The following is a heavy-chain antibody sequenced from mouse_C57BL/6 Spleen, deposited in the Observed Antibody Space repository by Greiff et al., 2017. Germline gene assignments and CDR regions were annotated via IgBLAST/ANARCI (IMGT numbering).Heavy chain of an antibody. CDR1: GFTFSSYT. D-gene: IGHD2-4*01. Sequence: VQLVESGGGLVKPGGSLKLSCAASGFTFSSYTMSWVRQTPEKRLEWVATISGGGGNTYYPDSVKGRFTISRDNAKNTLYLQMSSLRSEDTALYYCARHGGLRPGFAYWGQGTLVTVSA. V-gene: IGHV5-9*01. CDR3: ARHGGLRPGFAY. J-gene: IGHJ3*01. CDR2: ISGGGGNT.